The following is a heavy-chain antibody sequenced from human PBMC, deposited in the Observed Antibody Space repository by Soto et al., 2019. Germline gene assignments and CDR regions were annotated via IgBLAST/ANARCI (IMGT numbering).Heavy chain of an antibody. CDR2: ISYDGSQQ. V-gene: IGHV3-30*03. CDR1: GFTFSNYG. CDR3: ATDPKCCTIGSHFLDNWFDP. Sequence: GGSLRLACAASGFTFSNYGMHWVRQTPGKGLEWVAVISYDGSQQFYTDSGKGRFTIARDNSKNTLYLQMNSLKSEDTAMYYCATDPKCCTIGSHFLDNWFDPWGQGTLVTVSS. J-gene: IGHJ5*02. D-gene: IGHD2-8*01.